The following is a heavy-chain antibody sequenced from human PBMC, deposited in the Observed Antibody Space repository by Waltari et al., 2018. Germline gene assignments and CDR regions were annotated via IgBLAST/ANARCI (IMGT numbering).Heavy chain of an antibody. CDR2: IIPIFGTA. V-gene: IGHV1-69*01. D-gene: IGHD5-18*01. J-gene: IGHJ4*02. Sequence: QVQLVQSGAEVKKPGSSVKVSCKASGGTFSSYAISWVRQAPGQGLEWMGGIIPIFGTANYAQKFQGRVTITADESTSTAYMELSSLRSEDTAVYYCARDPGGYSYGHREGGGDFDYWGQGTLVTVSS. CDR1: GGTFSSYA. CDR3: ARDPGGYSYGHREGGGDFDY.